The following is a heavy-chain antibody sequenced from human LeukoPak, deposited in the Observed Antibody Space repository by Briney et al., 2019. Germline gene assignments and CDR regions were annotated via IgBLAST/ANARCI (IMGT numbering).Heavy chain of an antibody. J-gene: IGHJ6*02. V-gene: IGHV3-30*18. D-gene: IGHD6-13*01. CDR1: GFTFSNYW. CDR3: ANDAAQQQLSNLFYGMDV. CDR2: TSYDGSKK. Sequence: GGSLRLSCAASGFTFSNYWMSWVRQAPGKGLEWVAFTSYDGSKKYYADSVKGRFTISRDNSKNTLYLQMNSLRTEDTAVYFCANDAAQQQLSNLFYGMDVWGQGATVTVSS.